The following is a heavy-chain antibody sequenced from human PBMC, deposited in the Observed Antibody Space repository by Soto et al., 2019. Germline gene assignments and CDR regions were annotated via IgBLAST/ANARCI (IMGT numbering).Heavy chain of an antibody. CDR2: INPDNGNT. V-gene: IGHV1-3*01. CDR1: GYTFMTYA. CDR3: ARVRMLWYGELSH. D-gene: IGHD3-10*01. Sequence: QVQLVQSGAEVKKHGASVKISCKTSGYTFMTYALHWVRQAPGQRPVWMGRINPDNGNTEYSQKWQGRATLTRDTSARTVFMEVANMTSEDTAVYYCARVRMLWYGELSHWGQGTQVIVSA. J-gene: IGHJ4*02.